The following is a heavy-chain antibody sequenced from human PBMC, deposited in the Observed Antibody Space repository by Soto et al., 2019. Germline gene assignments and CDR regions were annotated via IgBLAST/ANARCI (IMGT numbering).Heavy chain of an antibody. J-gene: IGHJ6*02. Sequence: GASLKISYKGSGYSFTSYWIGWVRQMPGKGLEWMGIIYPGDSNTRYSPSLQGQVTISVDKSISTAYLQWSSLKATDTAMYYCARHAYDFWSGHPNPRYYYGMDVWGQGTTVTVSS. CDR2: IYPGDSNT. D-gene: IGHD3-3*01. V-gene: IGHV5-51*01. CDR1: GYSFTSYW. CDR3: ARHAYDFWSGHPNPRYYYGMDV.